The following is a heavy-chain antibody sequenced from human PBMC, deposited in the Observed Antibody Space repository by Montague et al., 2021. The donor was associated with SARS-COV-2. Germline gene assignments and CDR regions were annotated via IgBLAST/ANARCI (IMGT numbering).Heavy chain of an antibody. CDR3: ASSREEFTSIAVIRTGRMDYFDS. CDR2: INHSGST. V-gene: IGHV4-34*01. Sequence: SETLSLTCAVYGGSFSGYYWSWVRQAPGKGLEWIGEINHSGSTHYNPSXXSRVPMSVDMSKNQFSLKMSSVTAADTAVFYCASSREEFTSIAVIRTGRMDYFDSWGQGTLVTVSS. CDR1: GGSFSGYY. J-gene: IGHJ4*03. D-gene: IGHD6-19*01.